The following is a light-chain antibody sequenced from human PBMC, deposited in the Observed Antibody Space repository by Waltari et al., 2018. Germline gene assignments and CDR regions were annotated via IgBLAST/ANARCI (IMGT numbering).Light chain of an antibody. J-gene: IGLJ2*01. CDR2: DDR. CDR1: NVGTTS. CDR3: QLWDLSSDQVK. Sequence: SDVLTQAPSLSVAPGKTARITCGGNNVGTTSVHWYQRKAGQAPVLLVYDDRDRPSGISERFSGSFSGNTATLTINRVEAGDEADYYCQLWDLSSDQVKFGGGTKLTVL. V-gene: IGLV3-21*03.